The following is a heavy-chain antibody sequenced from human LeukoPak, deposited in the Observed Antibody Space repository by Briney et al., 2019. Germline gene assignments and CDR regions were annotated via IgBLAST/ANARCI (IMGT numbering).Heavy chain of an antibody. CDR3: ASGLTGWSTDPLDY. V-gene: IGHV7-4-1*02. J-gene: IGHJ4*02. CDR2: INSKTGNP. CDR1: GYTFTGYY. Sequence: ASVKVSCKASGYTFTGYYMHWVRQAPGQGLEWMGWINSKTGNPTYAQAFKGRFVFSFDTSVSTSYLQISSLKAEDTAVYYCASGLTGWSTDPLDYWGQGTLVTVSS. D-gene: IGHD6-19*01.